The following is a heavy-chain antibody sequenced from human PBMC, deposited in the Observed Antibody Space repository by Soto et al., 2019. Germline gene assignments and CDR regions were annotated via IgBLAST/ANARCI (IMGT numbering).Heavy chain of an antibody. CDR3: ARGAERFSSNWYIVRSEHFQV. CDR2: INHSGST. D-gene: IGHD6-13*01. V-gene: IGHV4-34*01. J-gene: IGHJ1*01. Sequence: QVQLQQWGAGLLKPSETLSLTCDVYGGSFSGYSWSWIRQPPGKGLEWIAEINHSGSTNYSPSLKSRVTMSVDTSTIQFSLKVNSVTAADTAVYYCARGAERFSSNWYIVRSEHFQVWGQGTLVTVSS. CDR1: GGSFSGYS.